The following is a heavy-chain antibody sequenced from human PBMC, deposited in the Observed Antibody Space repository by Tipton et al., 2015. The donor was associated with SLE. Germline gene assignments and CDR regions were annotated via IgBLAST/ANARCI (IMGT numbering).Heavy chain of an antibody. D-gene: IGHD5-24*01. Sequence: SLRLSCATSGFSFNAFDFHWVRQAPGKGLEWVASVSSNNIATHADSVRGRFTISRDNGNNSLYLQMNSLGAEDTAVYFCARADGYNRAGLSYYGLDVWGQGTTVTVSS. V-gene: IGHV3-69-1*02. CDR3: ARADGYNRAGLSYYGLDV. J-gene: IGHJ6*02. CDR1: GFSFNAFD. CDR2: VSSNNIA.